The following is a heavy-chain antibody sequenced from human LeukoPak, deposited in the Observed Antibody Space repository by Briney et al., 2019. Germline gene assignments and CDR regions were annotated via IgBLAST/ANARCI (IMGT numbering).Heavy chain of an antibody. J-gene: IGHJ4*02. Sequence: LPGGSLRLSCEGSGFTFSSYAMHWVRQAPGKGLEWVAFIRFDASNKYYADSVKGRFTISRDNSENTLYLQMNSLGLEDTAVYYCAGDFDYWGQGTLVSVSS. CDR2: IRFDASNK. CDR1: GFTFSSYA. CDR3: AGDFDY. V-gene: IGHV3-30*02.